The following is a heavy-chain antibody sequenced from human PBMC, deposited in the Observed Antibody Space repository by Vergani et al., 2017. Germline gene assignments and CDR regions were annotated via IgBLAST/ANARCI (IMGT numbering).Heavy chain of an antibody. J-gene: IGHJ6*02. V-gene: IGHV4-4*02. CDR2: IYHSGST. CDR1: GGSISSSNW. D-gene: IGHD3-3*01. CDR3: ARRSHDFWRGYHPYGMDV. Sequence: QVQLQESGPGLVKPSGTLSLTCAVSGGSISSSNWWNWVRQPPVKGLEWIGEIYHSGSTNYNPSLKSRVTISVDKSKNQFSLKLSSVTAADTAVYYCARRSHDFWRGYHPYGMDVWGQGTTVTGSS.